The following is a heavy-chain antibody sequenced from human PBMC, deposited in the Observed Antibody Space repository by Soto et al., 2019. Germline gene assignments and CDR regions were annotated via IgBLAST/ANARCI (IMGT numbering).Heavy chain of an antibody. J-gene: IGHJ5*02. V-gene: IGHV4-34*01. CDR3: ARGFRRGYYDFWSGYYQGNNWFDP. CDR2: INHSGRT. D-gene: IGHD3-3*01. CDR1: GGSFSGYY. Sequence: QVQLQQWGAGLLKPSETLSLTCAVYGGSFSGYYWSWIRQPPGKGLEWIGEINHSGRTNYNPSLKSRVTISVDTSKNQFSLKLSSVTAADTAVYYCARGFRRGYYDFWSGYYQGNNWFDPWGQGTLVTVSS.